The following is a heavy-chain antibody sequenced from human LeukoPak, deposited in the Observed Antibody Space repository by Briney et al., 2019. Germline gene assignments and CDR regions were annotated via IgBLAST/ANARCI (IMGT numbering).Heavy chain of an antibody. J-gene: IGHJ4*02. CDR3: ARDNRGSYYDGY. CDR1: RFTFNSYW. CDR2: INSDGSGT. V-gene: IGHV3-74*01. D-gene: IGHD1-26*01. Sequence: GGSLRLSCAASRFTFNSYWMHWVRQAPGKGLVWVSRINSDGSGTSYADSVKGRFTISRDNAKNTLYLQMNSLRAEDTAVYYCARDNRGSYYDGYWGQGTLVTVSS.